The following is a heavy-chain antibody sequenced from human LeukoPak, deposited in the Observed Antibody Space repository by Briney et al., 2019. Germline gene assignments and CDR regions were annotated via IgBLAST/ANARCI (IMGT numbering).Heavy chain of an antibody. V-gene: IGHV3-23*01. CDR2: ISGSGGST. J-gene: IGHJ3*02. CDR1: GFTFSSYA. Sequence: GGSLRLSCAASGFTFSSYAMSWVRQAPGKGLEGVSAISGSGGSTYYADSVKGRFTISRDNAKNSLYLQMNSLGAEDTAVYYCARPHQYYYDSSGYREKAFDIWGQGTMVTVSS. CDR3: ARPHQYYYDSSGYREKAFDI. D-gene: IGHD3-22*01.